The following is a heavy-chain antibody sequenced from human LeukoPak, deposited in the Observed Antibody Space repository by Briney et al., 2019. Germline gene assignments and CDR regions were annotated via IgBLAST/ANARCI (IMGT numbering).Heavy chain of an antibody. J-gene: IGHJ4*02. CDR1: GGSISSYY. D-gene: IGHD5-24*01. CDR3: ARTRDGYNPFDY. CDR2: INYSGST. Sequence: SETLSLTCTVSGGSISSYYWSWIRQPPGKGLEWIAYINYSGSTNYNPSLKSRVTMSVDTSKNQFSLKLSSVSAADTAVYYCARTRDGYNPFDYWGQGTLVTVSS. V-gene: IGHV4-59*01.